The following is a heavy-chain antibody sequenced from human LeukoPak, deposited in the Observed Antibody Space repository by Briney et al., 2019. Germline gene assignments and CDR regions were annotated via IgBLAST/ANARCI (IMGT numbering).Heavy chain of an antibody. CDR1: GGSVSTNY. D-gene: IGHD5-12*01. V-gene: IGHV4-59*08. CDR3: ARHSHKQVAGGWFDP. Sequence: SETLSLTCSVPGGSVSTNYWRWIRQSPEKGLEWIAYTSYSGTTDYNPSLKSRLMISMDASKNQFSLKLSSVTAADTAIYYCARHSHKQVAGGWFDPWGQGTLVTVSS. CDR2: TSYSGTT. J-gene: IGHJ5*02.